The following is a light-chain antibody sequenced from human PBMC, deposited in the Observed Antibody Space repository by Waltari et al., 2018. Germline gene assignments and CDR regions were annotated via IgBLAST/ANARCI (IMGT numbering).Light chain of an antibody. CDR1: NIGREH. J-gene: IGLJ2*01. CDR3: QVGGSGTDHVV. Sequence: YLLTQAPSVSVAPGQPAPTTCGGSNIGREHAPWYQQTPAQAPVLVVYDDQYRPSGIPDRFSGFNSGDTATLIISRAEAGDEADYYCQVGGSGTDHVVFGGGTKVTVL. CDR2: DDQ. V-gene: IGLV3-21*02.